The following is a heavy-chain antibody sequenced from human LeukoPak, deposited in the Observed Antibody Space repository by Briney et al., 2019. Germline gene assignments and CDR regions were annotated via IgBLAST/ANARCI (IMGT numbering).Heavy chain of an antibody. D-gene: IGHD5-18*01. CDR3: ARDQRIGGYSYGLTGNFDY. J-gene: IGHJ4*02. CDR1: GFTFSNYW. CDR2: IKYDGSEK. V-gene: IGHV3-7*01. Sequence: GGSLRLSCEASGFTFSNYWMSWVHQAPGKGLEWVANIKYDGSEKYYVDSVKGRFTISRDNGKNSLYVQMNSLSVEDTAVYYCARDQRIGGYSYGLTGNFDYWGQGTLVTVSS.